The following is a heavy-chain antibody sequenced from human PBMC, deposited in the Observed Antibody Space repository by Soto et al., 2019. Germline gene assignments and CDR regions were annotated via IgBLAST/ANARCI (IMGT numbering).Heavy chain of an antibody. V-gene: IGHV3-30*18. J-gene: IGHJ4*02. CDR3: AKDPRRGSRRPFGY. CDR1: GFTFSSYG. Sequence: QVQLVESGGGVVQPGRSLRLSCAASGFTFSSYGMHWVRQAPGKGLEWVAVISYDGSNKYYADSVKGRFTISRDNSKNTLYLQMNSLRAEDMAVYYSAKDPRRGSRRPFGYWGQGTLVTVSS. CDR2: ISYDGSNK. D-gene: IGHD6-13*01.